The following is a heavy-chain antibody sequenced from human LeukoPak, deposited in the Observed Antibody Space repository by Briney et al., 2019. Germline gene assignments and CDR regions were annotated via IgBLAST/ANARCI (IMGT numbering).Heavy chain of an antibody. D-gene: IGHD2-2*03. CDR1: GGSISSGDYY. J-gene: IGHJ4*02. CDR3: ARGLARFHGSASDY. Sequence: SETLSLTCTVSGGSISSGDYYWSWIRQPPGKGLEWIGYIYYSGRAYYNPSLKSRVTISVDTSKNQFSLKLSSVTAADTAVYYCARGLARFHGSASDYWGQGALVTVSS. V-gene: IGHV4-30-4*01. CDR2: IYYSGRA.